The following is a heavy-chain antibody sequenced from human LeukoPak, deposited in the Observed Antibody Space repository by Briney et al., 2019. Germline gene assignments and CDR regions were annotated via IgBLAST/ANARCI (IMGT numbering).Heavy chain of an antibody. CDR2: VFYNGRT. V-gene: IGHV4-59*08. Sequence: PSETLSLTCTVSGGSLTGYYWSWIRRPPGKGLEWIGYVFYNGRTLYNPSLRSRVTISVDTSKTQFSLKLTSVTAADTAVYYCARHIAISYDAFDLWGRGTMVSVSS. D-gene: IGHD6-13*01. CDR1: GGSLTGYY. CDR3: ARHIAISYDAFDL. J-gene: IGHJ3*01.